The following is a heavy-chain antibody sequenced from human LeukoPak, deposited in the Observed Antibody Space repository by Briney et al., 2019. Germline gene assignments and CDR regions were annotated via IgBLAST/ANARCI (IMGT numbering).Heavy chain of an antibody. CDR1: GFTFSDYY. D-gene: IGHD5-24*01. CDR3: ARIAPKGVATIGSFDY. Sequence: GGSLRLSCAASGFTFSDYYMSWVRQAPGKGLEWVANIKEDGNEKYYVDSVKGRFTISRDNAKKSLYLQMNSLRAEDTAVYYCARIAPKGVATIGSFDYWGQGTLVTVSS. V-gene: IGHV3-7*01. J-gene: IGHJ4*02. CDR2: IKEDGNEK.